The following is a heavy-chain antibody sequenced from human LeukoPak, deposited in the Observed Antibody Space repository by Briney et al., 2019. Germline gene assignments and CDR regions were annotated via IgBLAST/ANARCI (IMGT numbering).Heavy chain of an antibody. Sequence: ASVKVSCKASGYTFTSYYMHWVRQAPGQGLEWMGIINPSGGSTSYAQKFQGRVTMTRDMSTSTVYMELSSLRSEDTAVYYCASGGRGYYFDYWGQGTLVTVSS. D-gene: IGHD3-16*01. V-gene: IGHV1-46*01. CDR1: GYTFTSYY. J-gene: IGHJ4*02. CDR2: INPSGGST. CDR3: ASGGRGYYFDY.